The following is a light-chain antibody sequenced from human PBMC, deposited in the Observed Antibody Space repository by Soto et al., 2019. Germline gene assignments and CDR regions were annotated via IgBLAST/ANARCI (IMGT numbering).Light chain of an antibody. J-gene: IGLJ1*01. CDR2: EVS. V-gene: IGLV2-14*01. CDR1: SSDVGGYNY. CDR3: RSYTSSSTKL. Sequence: QSALTQPASVSGSPGQSITISCTGTSSDVGGYNYVSWYQQHPGKAPKLMIYEVSNRPSGVSNRLSGSKSGNTASLTISGLQAEDEADYYCRSYTSSSTKLFGTGTQLTVL.